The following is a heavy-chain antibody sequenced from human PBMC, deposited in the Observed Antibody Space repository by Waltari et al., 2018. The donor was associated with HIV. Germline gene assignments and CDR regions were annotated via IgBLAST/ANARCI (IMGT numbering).Heavy chain of an antibody. D-gene: IGHD3-22*01. CDR3: ATGVRYYGP. J-gene: IGHJ5*02. V-gene: IGHV3-53*01. CDR2: IYPDDTT. Sequence: EVLLAESGGGLIQPGGSLGLSCPASNFGISGRPVAWIRQAPGGSLEWVAVIYPDDTTHYADSVSGRFTISRAKSRTKVFLLMNSLFVDDTATYFCATGVRYYGPWGQGTRVTVSS. CDR1: NFGISGRP.